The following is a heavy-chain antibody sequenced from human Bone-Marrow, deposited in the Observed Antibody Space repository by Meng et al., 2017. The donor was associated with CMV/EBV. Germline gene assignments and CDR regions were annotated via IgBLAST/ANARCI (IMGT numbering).Heavy chain of an antibody. Sequence: SETLSLTCTVSGGSISSSSYYWGWIRQPPGKGLEWIGSIYYSGSTYYNPSLKSRVTISIDTSKNQFSLKLSSVTAADTAVYYCGRQKWGAAFDPWGQGTLVTGSS. CDR2: IYYSGST. D-gene: IGHD2-15*01. V-gene: IGHV4-39*01. J-gene: IGHJ5*02. CDR3: GRQKWGAAFDP. CDR1: GGSISSSSYY.